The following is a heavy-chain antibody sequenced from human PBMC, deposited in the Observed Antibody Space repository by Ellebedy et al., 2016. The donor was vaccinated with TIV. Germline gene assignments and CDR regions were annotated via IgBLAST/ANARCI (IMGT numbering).Heavy chain of an antibody. J-gene: IGHJ5*02. CDR2: LWYDGSKK. Sequence: PGGSLRLSCTVSGFSFRSYGMHWVRQAPGKGLEWVAVLWYDGSKKYYADSVKGRFTISRDNSKNTLYLQMNSLRAEDTAVYYCATGGYSNGYGGWFDPWGQGTLVTVSS. V-gene: IGHV3-33*01. D-gene: IGHD5-18*01. CDR1: GFSFRSYG. CDR3: ATGGYSNGYGGWFDP.